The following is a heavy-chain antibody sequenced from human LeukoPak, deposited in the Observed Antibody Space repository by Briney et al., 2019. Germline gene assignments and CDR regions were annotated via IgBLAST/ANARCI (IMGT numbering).Heavy chain of an antibody. CDR3: ASAGRGYSSSLYYLDV. CDR2: IIPMLGIT. V-gene: IGHV1-69*02. D-gene: IGHD5-18*01. J-gene: IGHJ6*03. CDR1: GGTSSSNT. Sequence: SVKVSCKASGGTSSSNTVTWVRQAPGQGLEWMGRIIPMLGITNYAQKFQDRVTITADKSTSTAYMELSSPRSEDTAVYYCASAGRGYSSSLYYLDVWGRGTTVTVSS.